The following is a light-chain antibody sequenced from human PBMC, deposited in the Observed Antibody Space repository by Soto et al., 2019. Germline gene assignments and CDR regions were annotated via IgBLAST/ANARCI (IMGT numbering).Light chain of an antibody. CDR2: GAS. Sequence: IVMTQSPATVSASPGERVTLSCRASQSVSGTVAWYHQKPGQPPRLLVYGASTTATDIPARFFGSGSETDFTLTITMLQSEDFGTYYCQQFNSWPRTFGQGTKVEIK. J-gene: IGKJ1*01. V-gene: IGKV3-15*01. CDR1: QSVSGT. CDR3: QQFNSWPRT.